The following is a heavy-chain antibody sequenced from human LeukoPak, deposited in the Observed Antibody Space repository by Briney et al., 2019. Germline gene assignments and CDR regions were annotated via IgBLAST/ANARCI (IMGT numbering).Heavy chain of an antibody. CDR2: IIPIFGTA. D-gene: IGHD6-19*01. Sequence: GASVKVSCKASGGTFISYAISWVRQAPGQGLEWMGGIIPIFGTANYAQKFQGRVTITADESTSTAYMELSSLRSEDTAVYYCARELAVAGSCFDYWGQGTLVTVSS. CDR3: ARELAVAGSCFDY. V-gene: IGHV1-69*13. J-gene: IGHJ4*02. CDR1: GGTFISYA.